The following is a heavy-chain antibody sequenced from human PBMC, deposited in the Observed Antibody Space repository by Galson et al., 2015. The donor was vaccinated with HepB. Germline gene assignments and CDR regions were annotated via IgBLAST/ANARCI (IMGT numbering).Heavy chain of an antibody. J-gene: IGHJ1*01. CDR2: FDPEDGET. V-gene: IGHV1-24*01. D-gene: IGHD1-26*01. CDR1: GYTLTELS. Sequence: SVKVSCKVSGYTLTELSMHWVRQAPGKGLEWMGGFDPEDGETIYAQKFQGRVTMTEDTSTDTAYMELSSLRSEDTAVYYCATDLRGSYPAEYFQHWGQGTLATVSS. CDR3: ATDLRGSYPAEYFQH.